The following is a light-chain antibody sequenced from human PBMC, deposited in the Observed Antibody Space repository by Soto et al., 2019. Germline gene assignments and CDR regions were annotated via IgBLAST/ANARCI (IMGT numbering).Light chain of an antibody. CDR3: QQYSNYPRT. CDR1: ENIKTL. Sequence: STLSASIGDSVTITCRATENIKTLLAWYQQKPGKVPKLLIYTASSLESGVPSRFSGSGSGTEFTLTIRSLQPDDFAIYSCQQYSNYPRTFGQGTKVDIK. J-gene: IGKJ1*01. CDR2: TAS. V-gene: IGKV1-5*03.